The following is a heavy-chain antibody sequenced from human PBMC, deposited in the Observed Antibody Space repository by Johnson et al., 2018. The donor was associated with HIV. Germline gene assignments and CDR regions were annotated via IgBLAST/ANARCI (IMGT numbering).Heavy chain of an antibody. CDR2: IYSGGST. Sequence: VQLVESGGGLVQPGGSLRLSCAASGFSVSSNYVRWVRQAPGKGLEWVSVIYSGGSTYYADSVKGRFTISRDNSKNTLYLQMNSLRAEDTAVYYCARDPGSSAFDIWGQGTMVTVSS. CDR3: ARDPGSSAFDI. V-gene: IGHV3-66*01. D-gene: IGHD3-10*01. J-gene: IGHJ3*02. CDR1: GFSVSSNY.